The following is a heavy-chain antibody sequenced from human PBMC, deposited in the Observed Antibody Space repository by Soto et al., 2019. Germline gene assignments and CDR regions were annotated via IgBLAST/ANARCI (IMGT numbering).Heavy chain of an antibody. CDR3: AREGYSSGYYYWATYFDY. J-gene: IGHJ4*02. CDR2: INPSGGST. V-gene: IGHV1-46*01. Sequence: QVQLVQSGAEVKKPGASVKVSCKASGYTFTSYYMHWVRQAPGQGLEWMGIINPSGGSTSYAQKFQGRVTMTRDTSTSTVYMELRSLRSDDTAVYYCAREGYSSGYYYWATYFDYWGQGTLVTVSS. CDR1: GYTFTSYY. D-gene: IGHD3-22*01.